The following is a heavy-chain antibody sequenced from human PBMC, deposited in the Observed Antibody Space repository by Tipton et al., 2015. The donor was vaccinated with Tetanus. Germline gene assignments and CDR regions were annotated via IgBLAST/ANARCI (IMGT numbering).Heavy chain of an antibody. D-gene: IGHD3-22*01. CDR1: GGSINPYY. J-gene: IGHJ4*02. CDR3: ARYYDSSGYYRRRYTSSFDY. Sequence: TLSLTCTVSGGSINPYYWSWIRQPPGKGLEWIGNVYSSGSTYYNPSLKGRVTISVDTSKNQFSLKLSSVTAADTAVYYCARYYDSSGYYRRRYTSSFDYWGQGTLVTVSS. CDR2: VYSSGST. V-gene: IGHV4-59*01.